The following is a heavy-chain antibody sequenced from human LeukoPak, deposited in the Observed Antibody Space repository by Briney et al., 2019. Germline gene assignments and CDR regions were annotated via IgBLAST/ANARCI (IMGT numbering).Heavy chain of an antibody. CDR2: IHHSGRT. CDR1: GYSISLGYY. CDR3: AATTTVTTPGY. V-gene: IGHV4-38-2*01. Sequence: SETLSLTCAVSGYSISLGYYWGWIRQPPGKGLEWIGSIHHSGRTYYNPSLKSRVTISVDTSKNQFSLRPYSVTAADTAVYYCAATTTVTTPGYWGQETLVTVSS. D-gene: IGHD4-17*01. J-gene: IGHJ4*02.